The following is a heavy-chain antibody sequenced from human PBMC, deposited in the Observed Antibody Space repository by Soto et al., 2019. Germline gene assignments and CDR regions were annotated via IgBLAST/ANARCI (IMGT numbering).Heavy chain of an antibody. D-gene: IGHD6-6*01. CDR1: GFTFSSYG. CDR2: IWYDGSNK. J-gene: IGHJ6*02. Sequence: GGSLRLSCAASGFTFSSYGMHWVRQAPGKGLEWVAVIWYDGSNKYYADSVKGRFTISRDNSKNTLYLQMNSLRAEDTAVYYCARGRQGSRIAARRPYYYGMDVWGQGTTVTVSS. V-gene: IGHV3-33*01. CDR3: ARGRQGSRIAARRPYYYGMDV.